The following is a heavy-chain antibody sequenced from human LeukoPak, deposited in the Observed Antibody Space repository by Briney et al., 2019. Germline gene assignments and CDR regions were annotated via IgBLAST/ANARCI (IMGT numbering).Heavy chain of an antibody. D-gene: IGHD3-16*01. V-gene: IGHV1-2*02. CDR2: INPKSGGT. Sequence: ASVKVFCRASGYTFTDYYVHWVRQAPGQGLEWMGWINPKSGGTNYAQKFQGRVTMTRDTSINTAYMELSRLRPDDTAVYYWAPGPYGGGPAYFDYWGQGTLVTVSS. CDR1: GYTFTDYY. CDR3: APGPYGGGPAYFDY. J-gene: IGHJ4*02.